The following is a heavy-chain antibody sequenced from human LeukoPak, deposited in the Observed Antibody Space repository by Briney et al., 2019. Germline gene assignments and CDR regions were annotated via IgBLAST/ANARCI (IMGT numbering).Heavy chain of an antibody. D-gene: IGHD1-26*01. Sequence: KPGGSLRLSCAASGFTFSDYYMSWIRQAPGKGLEWVSYISDSSGSTKDEDSVKGRFTISRDNAKKSLYLQMNSLRAEDTAVYYCARDRVGGSYVFDIWGQGTMVTVSS. CDR3: ARDRVGGSYVFDI. V-gene: IGHV3-11*06. J-gene: IGHJ3*02. CDR2: ISDSSGST. CDR1: GFTFSDYY.